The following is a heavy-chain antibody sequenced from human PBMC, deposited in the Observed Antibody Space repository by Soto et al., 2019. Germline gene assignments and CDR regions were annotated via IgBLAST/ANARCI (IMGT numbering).Heavy chain of an antibody. Sequence: GGSLRLSCAASGFTFSSYSMNWVRQAPGKGLEWVSYISSSSSTIYYADSVKGRFTISRDNAKNSLYLQMNSLRAEDTAVYYCAREERDKLRLFVYWGQGTLFTVFS. D-gene: IGHD3-3*01. V-gene: IGHV3-48*01. CDR2: ISSSSSTI. CDR1: GFTFSSYS. J-gene: IGHJ4*02. CDR3: AREERDKLRLFVY.